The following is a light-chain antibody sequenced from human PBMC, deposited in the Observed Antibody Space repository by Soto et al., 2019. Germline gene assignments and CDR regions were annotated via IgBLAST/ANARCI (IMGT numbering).Light chain of an antibody. J-gene: IGKJ1*01. CDR3: QHYDSYSPSWT. CDR1: QSIGDW. Sequence: DIQMTQSPSTLSASVGDRVSITCRASQSIGDWLAWYQQKPAKAPKLLIYKASNLQSGVPSRFSGSGSGTDFTLTISRLQPDDFASYYCQHYDSYSPSWTFGQGTKVHIK. V-gene: IGKV1-5*03. CDR2: KAS.